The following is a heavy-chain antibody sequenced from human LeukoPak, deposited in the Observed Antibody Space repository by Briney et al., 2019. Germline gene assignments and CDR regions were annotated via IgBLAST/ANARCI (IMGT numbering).Heavy chain of an antibody. Sequence: GGSLRLSCAASGFTFDDYAMHWVRQPPGKGLEWVSSINWNSGKIGHADSVKGRFTISRDNAKNSLYLQMNSLRAEDTAIYYCTRVGYIDEGIDYWGQGTLVTVSS. CDR2: INWNSGKI. V-gene: IGHV3-9*01. J-gene: IGHJ4*02. D-gene: IGHD5-24*01. CDR1: GFTFDDYA. CDR3: TRVGYIDEGIDY.